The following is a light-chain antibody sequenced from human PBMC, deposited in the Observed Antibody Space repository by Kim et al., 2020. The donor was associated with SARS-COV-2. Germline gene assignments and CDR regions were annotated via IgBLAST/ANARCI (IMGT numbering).Light chain of an antibody. V-gene: IGLV3-19*01. CDR2: GKN. CDR3: NSRESSANHWM. Sequence: SSELTQDPAVSVALGQTVRITCQGYSLRSYFASWYQQKPGQAPVLVFYGKNNRPSGIPDRFSGSYSGNTASLTITAAQAEDEADYYCNSRESSANHWMFGGGTKLTVL. CDR1: SLRSYF. J-gene: IGLJ3*02.